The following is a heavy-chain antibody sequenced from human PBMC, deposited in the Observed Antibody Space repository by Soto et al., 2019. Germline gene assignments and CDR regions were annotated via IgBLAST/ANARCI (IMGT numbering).Heavy chain of an antibody. CDR1: GGIFSSYA. V-gene: IGHV1-69*01. CDR3: ARGGSGYVWFYEF. D-gene: IGHD3-22*01. CDR2: IIPIFGTA. Sequence: QEQLVQSGAEVKKPGSSVKVSCKASGGIFSSYAISWVRQAPGQGLEWMGGIIPIFGTANYAQKFQGRVTITADESTNTSYRDLSSLKSEDTAIYYCARGGSGYVWFYEFWGQGTLVTVSS. J-gene: IGHJ4*02.